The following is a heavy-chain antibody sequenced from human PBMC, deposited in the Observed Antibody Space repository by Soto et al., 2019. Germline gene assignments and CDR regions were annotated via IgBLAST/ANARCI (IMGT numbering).Heavy chain of an antibody. CDR2: ISHSGSP. Sequence: QLQLHESGPGLVKPSETVSLICSVSGDSIITSSYFWAWIRQPPGKGLEWIAMISHSGSPYYNPSPKSRVTTSVDTSNNQFSLHLASVTVADTAVYYCARHKGLEDWLDPWGQGTLGTVSS. V-gene: IGHV4-39*01. CDR1: GDSIITSSYF. J-gene: IGHJ5*02. CDR3: ARHKGLEDWLDP.